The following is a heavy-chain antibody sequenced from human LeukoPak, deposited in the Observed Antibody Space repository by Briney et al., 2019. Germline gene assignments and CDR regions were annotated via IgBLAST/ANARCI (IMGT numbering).Heavy chain of an antibody. D-gene: IGHD3-10*01. V-gene: IGHV1-2*02. CDR2: INPNSGGT. Sequence: ASVKVSCKASGGTFSSYAISWVRQAPGQGLEWMGWINPNSGGTNYAQKFQGRVTMTRDTSISTAYMELSSLRSDDTAVYYCARCASQLWFGEFPPDYYYYMDVWGKGTTVTISS. CDR3: ARCASQLWFGEFPPDYYYYMDV. CDR1: GGTFSSYA. J-gene: IGHJ6*03.